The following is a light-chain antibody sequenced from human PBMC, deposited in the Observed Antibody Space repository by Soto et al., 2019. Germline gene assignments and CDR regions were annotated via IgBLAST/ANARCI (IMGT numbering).Light chain of an antibody. Sequence: QSALTKPPSASGTPGQRVTVSCSGSSSNIASNTVNWYQQLPGTAPKLLIYSNDQRPSGVPDRFSASKSGTSASLAISGLXSEDEADYYCASWDDSLNGHVFGTGTKVTVL. CDR3: ASWDDSLNGHV. CDR1: SSNIASNT. V-gene: IGLV1-44*01. J-gene: IGLJ1*01. CDR2: SND.